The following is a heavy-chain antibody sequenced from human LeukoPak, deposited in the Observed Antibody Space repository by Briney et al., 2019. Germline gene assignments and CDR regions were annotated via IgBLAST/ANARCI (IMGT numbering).Heavy chain of an antibody. CDR1: GFTFSNYG. J-gene: IGHJ4*02. CDR2: IRYDGSNK. D-gene: IGHD6-6*01. Sequence: GGSLRLSCAASGFTFSNYGMHWVRQAPGKGLEWVAFIRYDGSNKYYADSVKGRFTISRDSSKNTLYLQMNSLRAEDTAVYYCAKGYYSSSYVDYWGQGTLVTVSS. V-gene: IGHV3-30*02. CDR3: AKGYYSSSYVDY.